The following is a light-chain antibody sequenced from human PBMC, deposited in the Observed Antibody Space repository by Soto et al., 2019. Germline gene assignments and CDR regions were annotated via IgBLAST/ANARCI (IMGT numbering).Light chain of an antibody. V-gene: IGKV3-15*01. CDR3: QQYNQWPRT. CDR2: AIS. J-gene: IGKJ1*01. Sequence: EIEMTPSPATLSVSPGESATLSCRASQSVSSNLAWYQKKPGQAPRLLIYAISTGATGIPARFSGSGSGTEFTLTISSLQSEDFAVYYCQQYNQWPRTFGQGTTVEIK. CDR1: QSVSSN.